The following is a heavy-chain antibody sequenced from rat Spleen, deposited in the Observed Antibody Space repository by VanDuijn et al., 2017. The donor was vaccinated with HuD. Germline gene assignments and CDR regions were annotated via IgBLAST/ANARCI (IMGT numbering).Heavy chain of an antibody. J-gene: IGHJ3*01. CDR3: ASGFAY. CDR2: MWYDGDT. Sequence: QVQLKESGPGLVQPSETLSLTCTVSGFSLTSYSVSWVRQPSGKGPEWMGRMWYDGDTAYNSALKSRLSISRDTSKNQVFLKMNSLQTEDTAMYFCASGFAYWGQGTLVTVSS. CDR1: GFSLTSYS. V-gene: IGHV2-34*01.